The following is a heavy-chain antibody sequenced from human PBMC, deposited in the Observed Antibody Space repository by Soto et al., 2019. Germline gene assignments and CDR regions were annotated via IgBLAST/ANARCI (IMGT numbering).Heavy chain of an antibody. CDR3: AHIDPEIVTVGGHGGFDY. CDR1: GFSLTSGVG. CDR2: IYWDDDK. J-gene: IGHJ4*02. D-gene: IGHD5-12*01. V-gene: IGHV2-5*02. Sequence: QITLKESGPTLVRPPQTLTLTCTFSGFSLTSGVGVGWIRQPPGKALEWLALIYWDDDKRYSPSLKNRLTITKDTSKNQVVLTMTNVGLVDTATYFCAHIDPEIVTVGGHGGFDYWGQGTLVTVSS.